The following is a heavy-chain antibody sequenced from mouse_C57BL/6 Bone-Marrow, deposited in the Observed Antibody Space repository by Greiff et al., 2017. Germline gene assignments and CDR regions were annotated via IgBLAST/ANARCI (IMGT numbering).Heavy chain of an antibody. V-gene: IGHV1-64*01. CDR1: GYTFTSYW. CDR2: IHPNSGST. CDR3: ARRSSGWFAY. D-gene: IGHD3-2*02. J-gene: IGHJ3*01. Sequence: VQLQQPGAELVKPGASVKLSCKASGYTFTSYWMHWVKQRPGQGLEWIGMIHPNSGSTNYNEKFKSKATLTVDKSSSTAYMQLSSLTSEDSSVYYCARRSSGWFAYWGQGTLVTVSA.